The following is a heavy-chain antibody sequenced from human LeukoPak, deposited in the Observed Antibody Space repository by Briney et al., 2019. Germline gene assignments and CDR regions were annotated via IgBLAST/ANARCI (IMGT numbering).Heavy chain of an antibody. CDR1: GFTFSSYA. CDR3: AKPPTYCSTASCPLDF. J-gene: IGHJ4*02. D-gene: IGHD2-2*01. CDR2: IGGSGGST. Sequence: GGSLRLSYAASGFTFSSYAMSWVRQAPGKGLEWVSSIGGSGGSTYYAVSVKGRFTISRDNSKNTLYLQMNSPRAEDTAIYYCAKPPTYCSTASCPLDFWGQGTLVTVSS. V-gene: IGHV3-23*01.